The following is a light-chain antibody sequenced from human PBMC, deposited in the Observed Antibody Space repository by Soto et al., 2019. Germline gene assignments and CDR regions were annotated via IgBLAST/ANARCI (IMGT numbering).Light chain of an antibody. V-gene: IGLV2-14*01. CDR2: EVS. CDR3: SSYTSSSTPVV. J-gene: IGLJ2*01. Sequence: QSVLTQPASVSGSPGQSITISCTGTSSDVGGSNYVSWYQQHPCKAPKLMIYEVSNRPSGVSNRFSGSKSGNTASLTISGRQAEDEADYYCSSYTSSSTPVVFGGGTKLTVL. CDR1: SSDVGGSNY.